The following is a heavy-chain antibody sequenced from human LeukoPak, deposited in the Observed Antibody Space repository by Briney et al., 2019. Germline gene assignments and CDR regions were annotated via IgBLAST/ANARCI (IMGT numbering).Heavy chain of an antibody. CDR3: ARSPMARGKYYFDY. D-gene: IGHD3-10*01. CDR1: GYTFTGYY. Sequence: ASVKVSCKASGYTFTGYYMLWVRQAPGQGLEWMGWINPNSGGTNYAQKFQGRVTMTRDTSISTAYMELSRLRSDDTAVYYCARSPMARGKYYFDYWGQGTLVTVSS. J-gene: IGHJ4*02. V-gene: IGHV1-2*02. CDR2: INPNSGGT.